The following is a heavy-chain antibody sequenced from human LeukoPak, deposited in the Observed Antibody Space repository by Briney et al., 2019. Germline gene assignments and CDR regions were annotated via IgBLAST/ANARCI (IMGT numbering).Heavy chain of an antibody. CDR3: ARGLDLVYCSSTSCPFAFFDY. V-gene: IGHV1-2*02. Sequence: ASVKVSCKASGYTFTGYYMHWVRQAPGQGLEWMGWINPNSGGTNYAQKFQGRVTMTRDTSISKAYMELSRLRSDDTAVYYCARGLDLVYCSSTSCPFAFFDYWGQGTLVTVSS. D-gene: IGHD2-2*01. J-gene: IGHJ4*02. CDR2: INPNSGGT. CDR1: GYTFTGYY.